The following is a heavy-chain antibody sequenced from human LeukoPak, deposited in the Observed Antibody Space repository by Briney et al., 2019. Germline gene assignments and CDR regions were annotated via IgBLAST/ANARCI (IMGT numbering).Heavy chain of an antibody. Sequence: GGSLRLSCAASRFTFSSYAMHWVRQAPGKGLEWAAVISYDGSNKYYADSVKGRFTISRDNSKNTLYLQMNSLRAEDTAVYYCARDGSGFRGYCSSTSCSFDYWGQGTLVTVSS. J-gene: IGHJ4*02. CDR1: RFTFSSYA. CDR2: ISYDGSNK. CDR3: ARDGSGFRGYCSSTSCSFDY. D-gene: IGHD2-2*01. V-gene: IGHV3-30*04.